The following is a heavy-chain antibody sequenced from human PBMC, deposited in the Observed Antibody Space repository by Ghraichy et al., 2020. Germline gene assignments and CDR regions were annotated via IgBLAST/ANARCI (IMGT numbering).Heavy chain of an antibody. V-gene: IGHV3-7*01. CDR2: IKQDGSEK. CDR1: GFTFSSYW. Sequence: GGSLRLSCAASGFTFSSYWMSWVRQAPGKGLEWVANIKQDGSEKYYVDSVKGRFTISRDNAKNSLYLQMNSLRAEDTAVYYCARGVLYSSGWYRRDDDAFDIWGQGTMVTVSS. J-gene: IGHJ3*02. D-gene: IGHD6-19*01. CDR3: ARGVLYSSGWYRRDDDAFDI.